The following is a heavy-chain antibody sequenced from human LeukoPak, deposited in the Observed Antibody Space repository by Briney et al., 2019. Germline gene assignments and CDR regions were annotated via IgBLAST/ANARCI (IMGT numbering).Heavy chain of an antibody. CDR2: IYRGGST. J-gene: IGHJ4*02. CDR1: GGSFSSGGYY. D-gene: IGHD4-17*01. V-gene: IGHV4-30-2*01. Sequence: SETLSLTCTVSGGSFSSGGYYWSWIRQPPGKGLEWIGYIYRGGSTYYNPSLKSRVTISVDRSKNQFSLKLSSVTAADTAVYYCARESSDYGGGFDSWGQGTLVTVSS. CDR3: ARESSDYGGGFDS.